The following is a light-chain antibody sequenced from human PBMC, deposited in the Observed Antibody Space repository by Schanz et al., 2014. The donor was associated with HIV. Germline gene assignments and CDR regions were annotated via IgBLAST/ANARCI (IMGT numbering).Light chain of an antibody. CDR1: QTVSNY. CDR2: DTS. Sequence: EIVLTQSPATLSLSPGERATLSCRASQTVSNYLGWYQQKPGQAPRLLIYDTSNRATGVPARFSGSGSGTDFTLTISSLEPEDFAVYYCQQYGSSLYTFGQGTKLEIK. V-gene: IGKV3-11*01. CDR3: QQYGSSLYT. J-gene: IGKJ2*01.